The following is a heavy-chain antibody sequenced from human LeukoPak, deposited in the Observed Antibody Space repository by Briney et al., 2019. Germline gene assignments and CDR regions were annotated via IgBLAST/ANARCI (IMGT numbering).Heavy chain of an antibody. J-gene: IGHJ4*02. CDR3: ARDMDTGPDLFDY. CDR1: GYTFTGYY. CDR2: INPNSGDT. D-gene: IGHD5-18*01. V-gene: IGHV1-2*02. Sequence: ASVKVSCKASGYTFTGYYLHWVRQAPGQGLDWMGWINPNSGDTDYAQNFQGRVTMTRDTSISTAYLDLSRLRSDDTAVYYCARDMDTGPDLFDYWGQGTLVTVSS.